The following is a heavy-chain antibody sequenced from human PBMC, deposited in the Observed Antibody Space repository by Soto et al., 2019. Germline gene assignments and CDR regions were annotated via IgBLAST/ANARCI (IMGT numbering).Heavy chain of an antibody. CDR2: INAGNGNT. CDR3: ARDLRADRPADY. V-gene: IGHV1-3*01. J-gene: IGHJ4*02. Sequence: ASVKVSCKASGYTFTSYAMHWVRQAPGQRLEWMGWINAGNGNTKYSQKFQGRVTITRDTSASTAYMELSSLRSEDTAVYYCARDLRADRPADYWGQGTLVTFSS. D-gene: IGHD6-6*01. CDR1: GYTFTSYA.